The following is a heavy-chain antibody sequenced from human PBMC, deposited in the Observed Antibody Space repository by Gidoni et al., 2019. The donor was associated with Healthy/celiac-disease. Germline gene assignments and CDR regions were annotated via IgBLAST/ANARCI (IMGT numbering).Heavy chain of an antibody. V-gene: IGHV4-61*01. CDR2: IYYSGST. D-gene: IGHD2-15*01. Sequence: QVQLQESAPGLVKPSVPLSPPCPFAGGSVRGGSSYGRWLRQPPGKGLEWIGYIYYSGSTNYNPSLKSRVTISVDTSKNQFSLKLSSVTAADTAVYYCARGLGYCSGGSCYSGLGEYYFDYWGQGTLVTVSS. CDR1: GGSVRGGSSY. J-gene: IGHJ4*02. CDR3: ARGLGYCSGGSCYSGLGEYYFDY.